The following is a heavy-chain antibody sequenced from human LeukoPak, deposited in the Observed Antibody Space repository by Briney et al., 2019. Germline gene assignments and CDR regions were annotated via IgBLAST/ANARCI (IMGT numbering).Heavy chain of an antibody. CDR2: INHSGST. CDR3: AISPYYYGSGSYYNYNWFDP. J-gene: IGHJ5*02. D-gene: IGHD3-10*01. CDR1: GFSFSTHA. Sequence: GSLRLSCAASGFSFSTHAMSWIRQPPGKGLEWIGEINHSGSTNYNPSLKSRVTISVDTSKNQFSLKLSSVTAADTAVYYCAISPYYYGSGSYYNYNWFDPWGQGTLVTVSS. V-gene: IGHV4-34*08.